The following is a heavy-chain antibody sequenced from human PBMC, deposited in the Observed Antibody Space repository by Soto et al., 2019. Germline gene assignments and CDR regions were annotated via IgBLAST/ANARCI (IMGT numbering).Heavy chain of an antibody. CDR3: APSRLSSGDAFDF. J-gene: IGHJ3*01. Sequence: KESGPALVKPTQTLTLTCTFSGFSLTTSGVGVGWIRQPPGKALEWLALIYWNDDERYSPSLRSRLTITKDTSKNQVVLTMTNMEAVDTATYYCAPSRLSSGDAFDFWGQGPMVTVSS. V-gene: IGHV2-5*01. CDR2: IYWNDDE. D-gene: IGHD6-6*01. CDR1: GFSLTTSGVG.